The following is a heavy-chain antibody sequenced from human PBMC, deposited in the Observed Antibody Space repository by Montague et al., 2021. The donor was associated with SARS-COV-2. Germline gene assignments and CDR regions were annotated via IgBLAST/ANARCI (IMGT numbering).Heavy chain of an antibody. CDR1: GFTFSSYS. CDR2: IYSGGSST. D-gene: IGHD3-3*01. Sequence: SLRLSCAASGFTFSSYSMSWVRQAPRKGLEWVSAIYSGGSSTLYANSVQGRFSISRDNSKNTVDLQMNSLRGEDTAIYYCAKGTPVPVTRGYYFDSWGQGTLVTVSS. J-gene: IGHJ4*02. V-gene: IGHV3-23*03. CDR3: AKGTPVPVTRGYYFDS.